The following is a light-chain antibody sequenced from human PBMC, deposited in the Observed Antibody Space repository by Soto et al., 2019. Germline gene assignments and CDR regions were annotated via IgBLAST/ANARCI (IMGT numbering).Light chain of an antibody. CDR1: QSVSSSY. CDR3: QQYGSSRWT. CDR2: GAS. Sequence: EIVLTQSPGTLSLSPGERATLSCRASQSVSSSYLAWYQQKPGQAPGLLIYGASSRATGIQDRFSGSGSGTDFTLTISRLEPEDFAVYYCQQYGSSRWTFGQGTKVEIK. V-gene: IGKV3-20*01. J-gene: IGKJ1*01.